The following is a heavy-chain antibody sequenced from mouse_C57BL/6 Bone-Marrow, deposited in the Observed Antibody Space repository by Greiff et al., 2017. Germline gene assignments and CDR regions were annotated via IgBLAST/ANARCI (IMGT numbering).Heavy chain of an antibody. D-gene: IGHD1-1*01. CDR1: GYTFTDYY. Sequence: EVQLQQSGPELVKPGASVKISCKASGYTFTDYYMNWVKQSPGKSLEWIGDINPNNGGTSYNQKLKGKATLTVDKSSSTAYMELRSLTSEGSAVYYCARDYYGSSGYIDYWGQGKILTVAS. CDR2: INPNNGGT. CDR3: ARDYYGSSGYIDY. J-gene: IGHJ2*01. V-gene: IGHV1-26*01.